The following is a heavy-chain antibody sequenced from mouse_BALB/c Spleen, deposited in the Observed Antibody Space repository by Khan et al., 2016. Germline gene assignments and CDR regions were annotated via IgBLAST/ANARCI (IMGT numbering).Heavy chain of an antibody. Sequence: VPLQASGPDLVKPSQSLSLTCTVTGYSITSHYSWHWIRHFPGNKLEWMGNINYSGSTNYNPSLKSRISITRDTSKNQFFLQLNSVTTEDTATYYCATSSSGYWYYFDYWGQGTALTVSS. CDR2: INYSGST. V-gene: IGHV3-1*02. D-gene: IGHD3-1*01. CDR3: ATSSSGYWYYFDY. CDR1: GYSITSHYS. J-gene: IGHJ2*01.